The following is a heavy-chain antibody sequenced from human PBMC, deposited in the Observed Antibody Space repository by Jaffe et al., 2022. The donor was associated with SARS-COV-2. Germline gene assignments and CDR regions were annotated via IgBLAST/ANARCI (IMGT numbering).Heavy chain of an antibody. CDR2: ISYDGSNK. J-gene: IGHJ4*02. Sequence: QVQLVESGGGVVQPGRSLRLSCAASGFTFSTYGMHWVRQAPGKGLEWVAVISYDGSNKYYADSVKGRFTISRDNSKNTLYLQMNSLRVEDTAVYYCAKESSSWSAFDYWGQGTLVTVSS. CDR1: GFTFSTYG. V-gene: IGHV3-30*18. CDR3: AKESSSWSAFDY. D-gene: IGHD6-13*01.